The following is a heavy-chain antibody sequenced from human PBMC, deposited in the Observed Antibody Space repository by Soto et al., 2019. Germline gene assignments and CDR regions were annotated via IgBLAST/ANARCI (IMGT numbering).Heavy chain of an antibody. CDR2: ISAHNGDT. Sequence: ASVKVSCKASGYSFTTYGFSWVRQAPGQGLECVGWISAHNGDTHYSQKFQGRVTLTTDTSTNTGYMELRSLTSDDTAVYFCATEPIYSNDGSGSYTLRHWG. CDR3: ATEPIYSNDGSGSYTLRH. J-gene: IGHJ1*01. D-gene: IGHD3-22*01. V-gene: IGHV1-18*04. CDR1: GYSFTTYG.